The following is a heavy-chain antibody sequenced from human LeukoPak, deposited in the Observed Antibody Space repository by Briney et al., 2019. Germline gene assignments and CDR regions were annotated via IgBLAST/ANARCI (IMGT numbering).Heavy chain of an antibody. Sequence: SGGSLRLSCAASGFTFSSYAMSWVRQAPGKGLEWVSAISGSGGSTYYADSVKGRFTISRDNFKNTLYLQMNSLRAEDTAVYYCAKDAYSGSYYGDYWGQGTLVTVSS. CDR3: AKDAYSGSYYGDY. J-gene: IGHJ4*02. CDR2: ISGSGGST. CDR1: GFTFSSYA. V-gene: IGHV3-23*01. D-gene: IGHD1-26*01.